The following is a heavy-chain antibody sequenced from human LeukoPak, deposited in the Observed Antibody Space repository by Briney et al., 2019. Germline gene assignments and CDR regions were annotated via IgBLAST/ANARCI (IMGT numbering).Heavy chain of an antibody. CDR2: ISSSGSTI. CDR1: GFTVNSKY. V-gene: IGHV3-11*01. J-gene: IGHJ5*02. Sequence: TGGSLRLSCAASGFTVNSKYMSWIRQAPGKGLEWVSYISSSGSTIYYADSVKGRFTISRDNAKNSLYLQMNSLRAEDTAVYYCARFYEGYSYGNGWFDPWGQGTLVTVSS. CDR3: ARFYEGYSYGNGWFDP. D-gene: IGHD5-18*01.